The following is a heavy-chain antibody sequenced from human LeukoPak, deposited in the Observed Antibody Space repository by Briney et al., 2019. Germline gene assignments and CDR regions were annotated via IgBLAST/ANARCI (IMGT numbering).Heavy chain of an antibody. CDR2: ISGDGGST. CDR3: AKDYCSGGSCYHYWYFDL. V-gene: IGHV3-43*02. J-gene: IGHJ2*01. CDR1: GFTFDDYA. D-gene: IGHD2-15*01. Sequence: PGGSLRLSCAASGFTFDDYAMHWVRQAPGKGLEWVSLISGDGGSTYYADSVKGRFTISRDNSKTTLYLQMNSLRAEDTAVYYCAKDYCSGGSCYHYWYFDLWGRGTRVTVSS.